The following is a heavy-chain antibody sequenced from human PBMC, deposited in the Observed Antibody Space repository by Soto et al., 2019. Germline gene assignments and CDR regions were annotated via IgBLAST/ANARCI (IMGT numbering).Heavy chain of an antibody. Sequence: ASVKVSCNASGYTFTSYGISWVRQAPGQGLEWMGWISAYNGNTNYAQKLQGRVTMTTDTSTSTAYMELRSLRSDDTAVYYCARDRRLTRYCSSTSCSRDYWGQGTLVTVSS. CDR2: ISAYNGNT. J-gene: IGHJ4*02. CDR1: GYTFTSYG. V-gene: IGHV1-18*01. CDR3: ARDRRLTRYCSSTSCSRDY. D-gene: IGHD2-2*01.